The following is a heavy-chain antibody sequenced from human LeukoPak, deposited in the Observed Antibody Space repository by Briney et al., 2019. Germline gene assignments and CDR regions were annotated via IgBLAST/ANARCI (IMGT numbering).Heavy chain of an antibody. CDR2: IDSSGGYM. V-gene: IGHV3-21*06. CDR1: GFTFNTYS. CDR3: ARDLFSTSYYYYYYMDV. Sequence: GGSLRLSCEASGFTFNTYSMIWARQAPGKGLEWVSSIDSSGGYMFYADSVKGRFIISRDNAKDSLYLQMNSLRVEDTAVYYCARDLFSTSYYYYYYMDVWGKGTTVTVSS. D-gene: IGHD2-2*01. J-gene: IGHJ6*03.